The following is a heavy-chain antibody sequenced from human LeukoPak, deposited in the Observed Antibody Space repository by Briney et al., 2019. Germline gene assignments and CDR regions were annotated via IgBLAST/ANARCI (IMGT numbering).Heavy chain of an antibody. J-gene: IGHJ4*02. D-gene: IGHD4-17*01. CDR1: GFTFSTYW. CDR2: INQHASEK. Sequence: GGSLRLSCAASGFTFSTYWMTWVRQAPGKGLEWVATINQHASEKYYVDSVKGRFTISRDNAKDSLNLQMDSLRAEDTAVYFCARDGGHYGDLDYWGQGTLVTVSS. CDR3: ARDGGHYGDLDY. V-gene: IGHV3-7*01.